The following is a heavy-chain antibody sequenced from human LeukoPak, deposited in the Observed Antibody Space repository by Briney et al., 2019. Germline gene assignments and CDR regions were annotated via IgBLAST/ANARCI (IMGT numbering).Heavy chain of an antibody. CDR2: IYYSGST. CDR1: GGSISSYY. D-gene: IGHD3-3*01. J-gene: IGHJ4*02. Sequence: PSETLSLTCTVSGGSISSYYWSWLRQPPGKGLEWIGYIYYSGSTNYNPSLKSRVTISVDTSKNQFSLKLSSVTAADTAVYYCARLTASITIFGVVSYYFDYWGQGTLVTVSS. CDR3: ARLTASITIFGVVSYYFDY. V-gene: IGHV4-59*08.